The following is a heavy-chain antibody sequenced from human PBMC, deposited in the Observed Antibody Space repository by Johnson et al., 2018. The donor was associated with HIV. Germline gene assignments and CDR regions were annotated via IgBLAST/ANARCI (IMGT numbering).Heavy chain of an antibody. CDR1: GFTFDDYA. D-gene: IGHD2-15*01. V-gene: IGHV3-9*01. Sequence: QLVESGGGLVQPGRSLRLSCATYGFTFDDYAMHWVRQAPGKGLEWVSGINWNSGSIGYADSAKGRFTISRDNAKNSLYLQMNSLRAEDTALYYCAKWKYVSGGNCYSEFGVFDDAFHIWGQGTMVTVSS. J-gene: IGHJ3*02. CDR3: AKWKYVSGGNCYSEFGVFDDAFHI. CDR2: INWNSGSI.